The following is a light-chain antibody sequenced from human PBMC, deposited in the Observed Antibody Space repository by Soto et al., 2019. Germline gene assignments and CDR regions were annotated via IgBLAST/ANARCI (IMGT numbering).Light chain of an antibody. CDR3: SSCLSTSTTL. J-gene: IGLJ2*01. Sequence: QSALTQPASVSGSPGQSITISCTGTSSDIGSYNFVSWYQQYPGKAPKLIIFDVSNRPSGISNRFFGSKSGNTASLIISGLQAEDEADYYCSSCLSTSTTLFGGGTKLTVL. V-gene: IGLV2-14*01. CDR2: DVS. CDR1: SSDIGSYNF.